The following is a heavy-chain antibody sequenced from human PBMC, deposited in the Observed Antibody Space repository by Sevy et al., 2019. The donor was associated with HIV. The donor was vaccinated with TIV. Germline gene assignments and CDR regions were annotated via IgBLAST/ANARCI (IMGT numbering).Heavy chain of an antibody. CDR2: INHSGST. J-gene: IGHJ3*02. CDR1: GGSFSSYY. D-gene: IGHD2-2*01. Sequence: SETLSLTCAVYGGSFSSYYWSWIRQPPGKGLEWIGEINHSGSTNYNPSLKSRVTISGDTSKNQFSLKLSSVTAADTAVYYCARHCSSTSCSHAFDIWGQGTMVTVSS. V-gene: IGHV4-34*01. CDR3: ARHCSSTSCSHAFDI.